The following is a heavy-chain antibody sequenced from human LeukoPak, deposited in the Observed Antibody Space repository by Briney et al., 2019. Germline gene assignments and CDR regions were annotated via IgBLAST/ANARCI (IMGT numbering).Heavy chain of an antibody. V-gene: IGHV3-48*03. CDR2: ISTTGETI. CDR3: AREELVAAAFDH. D-gene: IGHD2-15*01. CDR1: GFTFSGYE. Sequence: GGALRLSCAASGFTFSGYEMNWVRQAPGKGLEWVSYISTTGETIYYADSVKARFTISRDNAKRSLYLQMNSLRAEDTAIYYCAREELVAAAFDHWGQGTLVTVSS. J-gene: IGHJ4*02.